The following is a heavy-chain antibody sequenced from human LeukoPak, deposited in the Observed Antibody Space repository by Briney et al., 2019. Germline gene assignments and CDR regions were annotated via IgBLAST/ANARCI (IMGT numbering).Heavy chain of an antibody. CDR3: ARQFGPTDAFDI. V-gene: IGHV1-2*02. J-gene: IGHJ3*02. CDR1: RYTFTNYY. CDR2: IKPRFSGT. D-gene: IGHD3-16*01. Sequence: ASVKVSCKASRYTFTNYYMHWVRQAPGQGLEWMGRIKPRFSGTNHAEKFQGRVTMTRDTSMTTAYMELSSLTSDDTAVYYCARQFGPTDAFDIWGQGTMVTVSS.